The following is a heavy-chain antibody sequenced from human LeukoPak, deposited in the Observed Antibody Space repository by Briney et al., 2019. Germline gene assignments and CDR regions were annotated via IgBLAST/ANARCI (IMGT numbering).Heavy chain of an antibody. Sequence: GGPLRLSCAASGFTFSSYWMHWVRHAPGKGLVWVSRINTDGSSTSYADSVKGRFTISRDNAKNTLYPQMNSLRAEDTAVYYCASSWPVVNYWGQGSLVTVSS. J-gene: IGHJ4*02. CDR1: GFTFSSYW. CDR2: INTDGSST. V-gene: IGHV3-74*01. D-gene: IGHD4-23*01. CDR3: ASSWPVVNY.